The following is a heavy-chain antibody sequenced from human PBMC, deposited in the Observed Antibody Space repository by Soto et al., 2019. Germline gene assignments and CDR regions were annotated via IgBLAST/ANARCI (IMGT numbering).Heavy chain of an antibody. J-gene: IGHJ5*02. CDR2: IYYSGST. CDR3: ARHQSHSSSYVDR. V-gene: IGHV4-39*01. Sequence: SETLSLTCTVSGGSISSSSYYWGCIRQPPGKGLEWIGSIYYSGSTYYNPSLKSRVTISVGTSKNQFSLKLSSVTAADTAVYYCARHQSHSSSYVDRWGQGTLVTVSS. D-gene: IGHD6-13*01. CDR1: GGSISSSSYY.